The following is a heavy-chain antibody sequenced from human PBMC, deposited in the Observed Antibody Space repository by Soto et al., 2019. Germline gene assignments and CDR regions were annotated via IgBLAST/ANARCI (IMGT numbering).Heavy chain of an antibody. J-gene: IGHJ6*02. D-gene: IGHD6-13*01. CDR3: ARGYSSSWMKDFYYGMDV. CDR2: IWFDGSNK. Sequence: GGSLRLSCAASGFTFSTYGIHWVRQAPGKGLEWVAVIWFDGSNKFYADSVKGRFTISRDNSKNMLFLQMTSLSAEDTAVYYCARGYSSSWMKDFYYGMDVWGQGTTVTVSS. V-gene: IGHV3-33*01. CDR1: GFTFSTYG.